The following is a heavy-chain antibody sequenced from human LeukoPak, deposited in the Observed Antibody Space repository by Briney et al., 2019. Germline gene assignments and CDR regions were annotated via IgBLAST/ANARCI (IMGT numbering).Heavy chain of an antibody. V-gene: IGHV4-34*01. J-gene: IGHJ6*03. CDR2: INHSGST. CDR3: ASRYTSAWYYFYYYMYV. Sequence: PSETLSLTCAVYGGSFSDYYWSWIRQPPGKGLEWIGEINHSGSTNYNPSLKSRVTISVDTSKNQFSLKLSSVTAADTAVYYCASRYTSAWYYFYYYMYVWGKGTTVTVSS. D-gene: IGHD6-25*01. CDR1: GGSFSDYY.